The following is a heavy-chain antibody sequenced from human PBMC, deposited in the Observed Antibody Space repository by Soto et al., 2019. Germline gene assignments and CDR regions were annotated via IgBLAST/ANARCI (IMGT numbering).Heavy chain of an antibody. CDR3: ARDLGPIFTFWSGYHPGYGMDV. V-gene: IGHV3-30-3*01. Sequence: GGSLRLSCAASGFTFSSYAMHWVRQAPGKGLEWVAVISYDVSNKYYADSVKGRFTISRDNSKNTLYLQMNSLRAEDTAVYYCARDLGPIFTFWSGYHPGYGMDVWGQGTKVTVSS. D-gene: IGHD3-3*01. CDR1: GFTFSSYA. J-gene: IGHJ6*02. CDR2: ISYDVSNK.